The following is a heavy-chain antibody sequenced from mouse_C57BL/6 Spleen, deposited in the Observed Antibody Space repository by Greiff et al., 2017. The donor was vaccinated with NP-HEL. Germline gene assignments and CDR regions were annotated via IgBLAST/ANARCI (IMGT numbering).Heavy chain of an antibody. V-gene: IGHV5-17*01. Sequence: DVMLVESGGGLVKPGGSLKLSCAASGFTFSDYGMHWVRQAPEKGLEWVAYISSGSSTIYYADTVKGRFTISRDNAKNTLFLQMTSLRSEDTAMYYCARYDYEDAMDYWGQGTSVTVSS. D-gene: IGHD2-4*01. CDR1: GFTFSDYG. CDR3: ARYDYEDAMDY. J-gene: IGHJ4*01. CDR2: ISSGSSTI.